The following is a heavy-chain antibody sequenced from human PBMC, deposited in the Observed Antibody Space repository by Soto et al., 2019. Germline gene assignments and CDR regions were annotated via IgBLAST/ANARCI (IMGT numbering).Heavy chain of an antibody. Sequence: QVQLVESGGGVVQPGRSLRLSCAASGFTFSSYGMHWVRQAPGKGLEWVAVISYDGSNKYYADYVKGRFTISRDNSKNTMYLQMNRLRAEDTAVYYCAKGNSAVSSTFPRHWGQGTMVTVSS. CDR3: AKGNSAVSSTFPRH. V-gene: IGHV3-30*18. CDR2: ISYDGSNK. CDR1: GFTFSSYG. D-gene: IGHD6-19*01. J-gene: IGHJ3*01.